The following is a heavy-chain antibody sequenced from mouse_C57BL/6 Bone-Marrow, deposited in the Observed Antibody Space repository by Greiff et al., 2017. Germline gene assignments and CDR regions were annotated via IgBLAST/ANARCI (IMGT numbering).Heavy chain of an antibody. CDR3: TSYYYGSSFFDY. CDR2: IDPETGGT. CDR1: GYTFTDYE. V-gene: IGHV1-15*01. D-gene: IGHD1-1*01. Sequence: VQLQQSGAELVRPGASVTLSCKASGYTFTDYEMHWVKQTPVHGLEWIGAIDPETGGTAYNQKFKGKAILTADKSSSTAYMELRSLTSEDPAVYYCTSYYYGSSFFDYWGQGTTLTVSS. J-gene: IGHJ2*01.